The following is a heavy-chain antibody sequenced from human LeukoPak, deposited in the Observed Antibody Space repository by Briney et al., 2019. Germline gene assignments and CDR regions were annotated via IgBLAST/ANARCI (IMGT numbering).Heavy chain of an antibody. CDR2: IKHDGSGK. J-gene: IGHJ4*02. D-gene: IGHD5-24*01. CDR3: AKWRWRQSEYED. CDR1: GFSFSDHW. Sequence: GGSLRLSCEASGFSFSDHWMGWVRQAPGKGLECVANIKHDGSGKEYVDSVKGRFTISRDNAKNSVCLEMSSLRAEDTAVYYCAKWRWRQSEYEDWGQGTLVTVSS. V-gene: IGHV3-7*01.